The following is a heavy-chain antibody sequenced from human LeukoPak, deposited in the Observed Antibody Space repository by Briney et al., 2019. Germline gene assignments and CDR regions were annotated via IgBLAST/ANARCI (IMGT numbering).Heavy chain of an antibody. CDR2: IWYDGSNK. Sequence: GRSLRLSCAASGFTFSSYGMHWVRQAPGKGLLWVAVIWYDGSNKYYADSVKGRFTISRDNSKNTLYLQMNSLTAEDTAVYYCARDSIADPFDYWGQGTLVTVSS. CDR1: GFTFSSYG. CDR3: ARDSIADPFDY. J-gene: IGHJ4*02. V-gene: IGHV3-33*01. D-gene: IGHD6-6*01.